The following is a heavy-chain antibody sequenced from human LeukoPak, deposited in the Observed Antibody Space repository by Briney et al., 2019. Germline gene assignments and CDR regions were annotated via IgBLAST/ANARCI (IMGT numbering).Heavy chain of an antibody. J-gene: IGHJ4*02. CDR1: GTSISSYY. CDR2: AYYSGST. CDR3: ARHDSAYSFDY. V-gene: IGHV4-59*08. D-gene: IGHD2-15*01. Sequence: SSETLSLTCTVSGTSISSYYWSWIRQPPGKGLEWIGNAYYSGSTNYNPSLKGRVTISLDTSKIQFSLKLSSVTAADTAVYYCARHDSAYSFDYWGQGALVTVSS.